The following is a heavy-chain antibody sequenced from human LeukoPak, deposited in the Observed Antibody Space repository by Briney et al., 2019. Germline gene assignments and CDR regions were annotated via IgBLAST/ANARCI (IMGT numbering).Heavy chain of an antibody. CDR3: AREGSSSPKDV. J-gene: IGHJ6*02. D-gene: IGHD6-13*01. CDR1: GFTFSSYG. Sequence: GGSLRLSCAASGFTFSSYGMHWVRQAPGKGLEWVSSISSSSSYIYYADSVKGRFTISRDNAKNSLYLQMNSLRAEDTAVYYCAREGSSSPKDVWGQGTTVTVSS. CDR2: ISSSSSYI. V-gene: IGHV3-21*01.